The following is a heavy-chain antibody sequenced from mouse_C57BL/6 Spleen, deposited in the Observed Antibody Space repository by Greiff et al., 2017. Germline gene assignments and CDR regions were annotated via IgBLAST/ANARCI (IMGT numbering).Heavy chain of an antibody. J-gene: IGHJ4*01. V-gene: IGHV7-1*01. D-gene: IGHD2-2*01. CDR2: SRNKANDYTT. Sequence: DVMLVESGGGLVQSGRSLRLSCATSGFTFSDFYMEWVRQAPGKGLEWIAASRNKANDYTTEYSASVKGRFIVSRDTSQSILYLQMNALRAEDTAIYYCARDAYGYDYAMDYWGQGTSVTVSS. CDR3: ARDAYGYDYAMDY. CDR1: GFTFSDFY.